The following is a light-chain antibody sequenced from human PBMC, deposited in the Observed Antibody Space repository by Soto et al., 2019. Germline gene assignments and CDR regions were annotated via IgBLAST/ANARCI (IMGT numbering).Light chain of an antibody. Sequence: DIQMTQSPSTLSSSVGDRVTLTCRTSQRIISYLTWYQQKPGKAPKLLIYKASTLKSGVPSRFSGSGSGTEFTLTISSLQPDDFATYYCQHYNSYSEAFGQGTKV. CDR3: QHYNSYSEA. J-gene: IGKJ1*01. CDR2: KAS. V-gene: IGKV1-5*03. CDR1: QRIISY.